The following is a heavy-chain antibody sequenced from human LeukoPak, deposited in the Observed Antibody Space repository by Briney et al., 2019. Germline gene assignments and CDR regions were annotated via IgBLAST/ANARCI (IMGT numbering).Heavy chain of an antibody. J-gene: IGHJ5*02. CDR2: ISSSGSTI. Sequence: LSLTCAAYGGSFSDYYMSWIRQAPGKGLEWVSYISSSGSTIYYADSVKGRFTISRDNAKNSLYLQMNSLRAEDTAVYYCARDTPLIAAEGNWFDPWGQGTLVTVSS. CDR1: GGSFSDYY. D-gene: IGHD6-13*01. CDR3: ARDTPLIAAEGNWFDP. V-gene: IGHV3-11*01.